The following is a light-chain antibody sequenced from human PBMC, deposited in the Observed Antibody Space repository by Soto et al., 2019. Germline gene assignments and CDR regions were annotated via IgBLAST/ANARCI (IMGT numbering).Light chain of an antibody. CDR2: GAS. J-gene: IGKJ5*01. V-gene: IGKV3D-15*01. Sequence: EIVMTQSPVTLSVSPGERATLSCTASQFVSSNLAWYQQKPRQAPRLLIYGASTRATGIPARFSGSGSGTEFTLTTSNLQSEDLAVYFCQQYHNWTPITFGQGTRLDIK. CDR1: QFVSSN. CDR3: QQYHNWTPIT.